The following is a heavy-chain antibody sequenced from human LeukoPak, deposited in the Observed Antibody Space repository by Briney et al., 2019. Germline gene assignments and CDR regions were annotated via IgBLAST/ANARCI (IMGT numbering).Heavy chain of an antibody. CDR3: AGLKHKDYFDY. Sequence: SEALSLTCTVSGGSISSSSYYWGWIRQPPGKGLEWLGSIYYSGSTYYNPSLKSRVTISVDTSKNQFSLKLSSVTAADTAVYYCAGLKHKDYFDYWGQGTLVTVSS. CDR1: GGSISSSSYY. V-gene: IGHV4-39*01. CDR2: IYYSGST. J-gene: IGHJ4*02.